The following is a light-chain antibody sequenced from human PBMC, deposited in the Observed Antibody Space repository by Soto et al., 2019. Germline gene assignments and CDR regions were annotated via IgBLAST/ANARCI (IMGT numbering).Light chain of an antibody. CDR2: RNN. Sequence: QSVLTQSPSASGTPGQRVTISCSGSSSNIGSNYVSWYQQLPGTAPKLLIYRNNQRPSGVPDRISGSKSGTSASLAISGLRSEDEADYYCAAWDDRLSGHVVFGGGTKLTVL. CDR3: AAWDDRLSGHVV. V-gene: IGLV1-47*01. J-gene: IGLJ2*01. CDR1: SSNIGSNY.